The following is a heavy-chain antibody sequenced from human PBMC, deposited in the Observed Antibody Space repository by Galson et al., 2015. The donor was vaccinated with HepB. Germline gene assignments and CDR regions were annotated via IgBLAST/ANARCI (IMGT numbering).Heavy chain of an antibody. J-gene: IGHJ4*02. CDR1: GFTFSSYS. CDR3: ARWPHYYDTR. V-gene: IGHV3-21*01. CDR2: ISDSSRYI. Sequence: SLRLSCAASGFTFSSYSMNWVRQAPGKGLEWVSSISDSSRYIYYADSVKGRFTISRDNAKNSLYLQMNRLRAEDTAVYFCARWPHYYDTRWGQGTLVTVSS. D-gene: IGHD3-22*01.